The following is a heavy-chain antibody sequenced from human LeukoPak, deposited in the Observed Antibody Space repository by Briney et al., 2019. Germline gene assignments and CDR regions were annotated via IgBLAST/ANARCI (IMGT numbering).Heavy chain of an antibody. Sequence: PGGSLGLSCAASGFTFNKYWMTWVRQAPGKGLEWVATIKTDGSQKYYVDSVKGRFSISRDNANNSLYLQMNSLRADDTATYYCVRGLLEWLRLETYYSDYWGQGTLVTVSS. CDR1: GFTFNKYW. J-gene: IGHJ4*02. V-gene: IGHV3-7*01. CDR2: IKTDGSQK. D-gene: IGHD3-3*01. CDR3: VRGLLEWLRLETYYSDY.